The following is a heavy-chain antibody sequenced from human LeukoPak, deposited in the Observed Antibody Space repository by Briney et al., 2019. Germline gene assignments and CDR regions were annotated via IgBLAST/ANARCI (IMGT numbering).Heavy chain of an antibody. V-gene: IGHV1-18*01. J-gene: IGHJ3*02. Sequence: ASVKVSCKASGYTFTSYGISWVRQPPVQGLEWMGWISAYNGNTNYAQKLQGRVTMTTDTSTSTAYMELRSLRSDDTAVYYCARDGAAAGFDAFDIWGQGTMVTVSS. D-gene: IGHD6-13*01. CDR3: ARDGAAAGFDAFDI. CDR1: GYTFTSYG. CDR2: ISAYNGNT.